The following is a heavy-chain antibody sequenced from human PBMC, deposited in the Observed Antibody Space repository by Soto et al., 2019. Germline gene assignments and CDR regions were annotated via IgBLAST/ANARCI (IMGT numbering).Heavy chain of an antibody. D-gene: IGHD3-22*01. V-gene: IGHV1-69*01. CDR3: ARGWGEDSSDYYYAY. Sequence: QVQLVQSGAEVRKPGSSVKVSCKASGGTFSRHAISWVRQAPGQGLEWMGGIIPLFGTANHAQKFQGRVTIIADESTSTAYMELSSLRSEDTAIYYCARGWGEDSSDYYYAYWGQGTLVIVSS. J-gene: IGHJ4*02. CDR2: IIPLFGTA. CDR1: GGTFSRHA.